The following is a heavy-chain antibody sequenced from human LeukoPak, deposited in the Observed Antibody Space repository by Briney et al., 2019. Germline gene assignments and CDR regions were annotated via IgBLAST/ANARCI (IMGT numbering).Heavy chain of an antibody. CDR2: ISGSGGST. D-gene: IGHD3-16*02. Sequence: GGSLRLSCAASGFTFSSYAMSWVRQAPGKGLEWVSAISGSGGSTYYADSVKGRFTISRDNAQNSLYLQMNSLRAEDTAVYYCARAALGAADYDYVWGSYRPNPYYFDYWGQGTLVTVSS. J-gene: IGHJ4*02. CDR1: GFTFSSYA. V-gene: IGHV3-23*01. CDR3: ARAALGAADYDYVWGSYRPNPYYFDY.